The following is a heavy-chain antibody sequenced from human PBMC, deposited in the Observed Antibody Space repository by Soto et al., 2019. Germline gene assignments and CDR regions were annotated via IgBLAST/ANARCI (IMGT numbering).Heavy chain of an antibody. J-gene: IGHJ6*02. V-gene: IGHV3-30*18. CDR2: ISYDGSNK. Sequence: GGSLRLSCAASGFTFSSYGMHWVRQAPGKGLEWVAVISYDGSNKYYADSVKGRFTISRDNSKNTLYLQMNSLRAEDTAVYYCAKVQYTYGMDVWGQGTTVT. D-gene: IGHD4-4*01. CDR1: GFTFSSYG. CDR3: AKVQYTYGMDV.